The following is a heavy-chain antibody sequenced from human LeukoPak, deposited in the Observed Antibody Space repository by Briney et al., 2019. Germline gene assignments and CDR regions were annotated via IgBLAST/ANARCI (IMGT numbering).Heavy chain of an antibody. CDR3: ARLTTVVTPRSPGMDV. V-gene: IGHV3-48*04. D-gene: IGHD4-23*01. Sequence: GGSLRLSCAASGFTFSSYSMNWVRQAPGKGLEWVSYISSSSSTIYYADSVKGRFTISRDNAKNSLYLQMNSLRAEDTAVYYCARLTTVVTPRSPGMDVWGQGTTVTVSS. CDR1: GFTFSSYS. J-gene: IGHJ6*02. CDR2: ISSSSSTI.